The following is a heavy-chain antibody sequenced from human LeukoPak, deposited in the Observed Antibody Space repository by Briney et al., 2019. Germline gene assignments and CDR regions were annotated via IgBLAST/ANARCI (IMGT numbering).Heavy chain of an antibody. V-gene: IGHV3-23*01. D-gene: IGHD2-2*01. J-gene: IGHJ4*02. Sequence: GGSLRLSCAASGFTFSSYAMNWVRQAPGKGLEWVSGITGNDDSTYYADSVQGRFTISRDNSENTLYLQLNGLRAEDTAVYYCVKGPSSNVWSYTDYWGQGTLVTVSS. CDR1: GFTFSSYA. CDR3: VKGPSSNVWSYTDY. CDR2: ITGNDDST.